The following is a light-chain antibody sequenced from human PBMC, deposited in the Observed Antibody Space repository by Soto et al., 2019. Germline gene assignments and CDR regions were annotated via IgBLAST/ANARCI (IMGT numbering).Light chain of an antibody. CDR1: QSVSGW. Sequence: DIQMTQSPSTLSASVGDTVTVTCRASQSVSGWLAWYQQKPGEAPKLLIYDASALTRGVPSRFSGSGSGTKFTRTIASLQPDDFATYYWQQYETFSGTFGPGTKVEI. V-gene: IGKV1-5*01. CDR2: DAS. CDR3: QQYETFSGT. J-gene: IGKJ1*01.